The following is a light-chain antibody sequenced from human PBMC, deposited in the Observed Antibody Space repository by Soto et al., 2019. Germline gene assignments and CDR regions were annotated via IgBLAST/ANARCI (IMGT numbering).Light chain of an antibody. CDR3: QLYGVKSPRIT. CDR1: QSVSSSY. Sequence: ELVLTQSPGTLSLSPGERATLSWQARQSVSSSYLAGYQQKPGQAPRILIYGASSRATAIRDRSSVSGTGTDFARTSSRLEPEDFATYYCQLYGVKSPRITFGQGTRLEIK. CDR2: GAS. V-gene: IGKV3-20*01. J-gene: IGKJ5*01.